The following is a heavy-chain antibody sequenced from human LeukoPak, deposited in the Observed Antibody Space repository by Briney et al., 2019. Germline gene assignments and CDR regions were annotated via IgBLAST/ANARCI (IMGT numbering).Heavy chain of an antibody. CDR3: ARGHMRGYDYVWGSYRLTTHHAFDI. CDR2: INHSGST. D-gene: IGHD3-16*02. V-gene: IGHV4-34*01. CDR1: GGSFSGYY. J-gene: IGHJ3*02. Sequence: PSETLSLTCAVYGGSFSGYYWSWIRQPPGKGLEWIGEINHSGSTNYNPSLKRRVTISVDTSKHQFSLKLSSVTAADTAVYYCARGHMRGYDYVWGSYRLTTHHAFDIWGQGTMVTVSS.